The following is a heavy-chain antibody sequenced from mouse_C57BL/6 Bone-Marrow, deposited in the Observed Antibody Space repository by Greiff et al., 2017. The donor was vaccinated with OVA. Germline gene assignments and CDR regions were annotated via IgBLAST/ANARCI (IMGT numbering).Heavy chain of an antibody. CDR1: GYTFTSYW. CDR3: ARRNYGNNQGYFEG. D-gene: IGHD1-1*01. V-gene: IGHV1-64*01. Sequence: QVQLQQSGAELVKPGASVKLSCKASGYTFTSYWMHWVKQRPGQGLEWIGMIHPNSGSTNYNEKFKSKATLTVDKSSSTAYMQLSSLTSEDSAVYFRARRNYGNNQGYFEGWGTRTKVNGSS. CDR2: IHPNSGST. J-gene: IGHJ1*03.